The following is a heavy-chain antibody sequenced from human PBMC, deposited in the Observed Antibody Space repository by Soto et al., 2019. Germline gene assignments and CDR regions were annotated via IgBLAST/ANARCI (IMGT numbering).Heavy chain of an antibody. D-gene: IGHD3-16*01. CDR2: IIPIFGTA. J-gene: IGHJ6*02. V-gene: IGHV1-69*12. CDR3: ARARLVNGEELGGYYYYGMDV. CDR1: GGTFSSYA. Sequence: QVQLVQSGAEVKKPGSSVKVSCKASGGTFSSYAISWVRQAPGQGLEWMGGIIPIFGTANYAQKFQGRVTITADESTSTAYMELSSLRSEDTAVYYCARARLVNGEELGGYYYYGMDVWGQGTTVTVSS.